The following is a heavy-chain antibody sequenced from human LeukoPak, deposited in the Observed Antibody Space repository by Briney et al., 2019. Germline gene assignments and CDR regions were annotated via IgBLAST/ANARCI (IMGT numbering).Heavy chain of an antibody. D-gene: IGHD2-2*02. CDR2: INPNSGGT. Sequence: ASVKVSCKASGYAFTGYYMHWVRQAPGQGLEWMGWINPNSGGTNYAQKFQGRVTMTRDTSISTAYMELSRLRSDDTAVYHCARDYCSSTSCHTRLDYWGQGTLVTVSS. J-gene: IGHJ4*02. V-gene: IGHV1-2*02. CDR3: ARDYCSSTSCHTRLDY. CDR1: GYAFTGYY.